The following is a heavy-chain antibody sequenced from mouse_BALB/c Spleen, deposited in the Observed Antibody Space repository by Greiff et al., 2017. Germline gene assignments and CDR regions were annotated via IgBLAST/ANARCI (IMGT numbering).Heavy chain of an antibody. D-gene: IGHD1-1*01. V-gene: IGHV1-63*02. J-gene: IGHJ1*01. CDR2: IYPGGGYT. CDR1: GYTFTNYW. CDR3: ARSYYYGSSPWYFDV. Sequence: QVHVKQSGAELVRPGTSVKISCKASGYTFTNYWLGWVKQRPGHGLEWIGDIYPGGGYTNYNEKFKGKATLTADTSSSTAYMQLSSLTSEDSAVYFCARSYYYGSSPWYFDVWGAGTTVTVSS.